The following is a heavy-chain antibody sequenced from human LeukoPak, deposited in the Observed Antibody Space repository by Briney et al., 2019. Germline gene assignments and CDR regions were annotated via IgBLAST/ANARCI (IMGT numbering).Heavy chain of an antibody. D-gene: IGHD4-23*01. CDR2: INPNSGGT. V-gene: IGHV1-2*02. J-gene: IGHJ2*01. Sequence: GSVKVSCTASGYTFTGYYMHWVRQAPGQGLEWMGWINPNSGGTNYAQKFQGRVTMTRDTSITTAYMELSRLSSDDTAVYYCARHPGKVTNDWYFDLWGRGTLVTVSS. CDR3: ARHPGKVTNDWYFDL. CDR1: GYTFTGYY.